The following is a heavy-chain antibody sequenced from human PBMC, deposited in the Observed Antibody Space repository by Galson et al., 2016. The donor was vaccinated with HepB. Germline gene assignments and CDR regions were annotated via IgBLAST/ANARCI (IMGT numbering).Heavy chain of an antibody. CDR2: IYAGGRT. CDR3: ARQMYGNYFDY. Sequence: SLRLSCAASGLTVSMNYMAWVRQSPGKGPEWVSVIYAGGRTFYADSAKGRFTISRDNSKNTLYLQMNSLRVEDTAVYYCARQMYGNYFDYWGQGALVTVSS. J-gene: IGHJ4*02. D-gene: IGHD1-14*01. V-gene: IGHV3-66*04. CDR1: GLTVSMNY.